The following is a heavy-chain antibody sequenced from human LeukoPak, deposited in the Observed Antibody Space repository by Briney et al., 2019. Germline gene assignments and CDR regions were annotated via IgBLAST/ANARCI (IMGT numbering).Heavy chain of an antibody. Sequence: ASVKVSCKASGYTFTTYVISCVRPAPGQGLGWMGLITADNDNTNYTQKLQGTVTITADTSTSTDYMELRGLRSDDTGVYYRMRAFLWSVEPSRIDYRRQGTMLTAS. J-gene: IGHJ4*02. D-gene: IGHD1-26*01. V-gene: IGHV1-18*01. CDR1: GYTFTTYV. CDR2: ITADNDNT. CDR3: MRAFLWSVEPSRIDY.